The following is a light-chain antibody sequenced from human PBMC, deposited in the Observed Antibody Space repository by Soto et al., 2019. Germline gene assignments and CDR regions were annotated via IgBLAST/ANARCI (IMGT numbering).Light chain of an antibody. V-gene: IGKV3-15*01. CDR1: ESVDIN. CDR3: QHYSGWPPV. CDR2: GAS. J-gene: IGKJ2*01. Sequence: EIVLTQSPATLSVSPGERVTLSCRASESVDINLAWYQQKPGQAPRLLIYGASTRATDMPGTFSGRGSGTEFTLTISSLQSEDFALYYCQHYSGWPPVFGQGTKVDI.